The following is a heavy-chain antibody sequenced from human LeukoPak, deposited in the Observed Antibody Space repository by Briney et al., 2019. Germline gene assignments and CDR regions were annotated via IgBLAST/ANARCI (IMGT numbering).Heavy chain of an antibody. CDR2: TYSSEST. Sequence: SQTLSLTCTVSGGSIGSGGYYWSWIRQHPGKGLEWIGYTYSSESTYYNPSLKSRVTISVDTSKNQFSLKLSSVTAADTAVYYCAKANGWYGRGYFDLWGRGTLVSVSS. V-gene: IGHV4-31*03. CDR1: GGSIGSGGYY. J-gene: IGHJ2*01. CDR3: AKANGWYGRGYFDL. D-gene: IGHD6-19*01.